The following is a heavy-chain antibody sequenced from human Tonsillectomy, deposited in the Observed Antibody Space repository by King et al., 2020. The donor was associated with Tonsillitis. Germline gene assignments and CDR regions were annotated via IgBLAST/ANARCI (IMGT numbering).Heavy chain of an antibody. CDR3: ASSRGTQGAFDI. CDR2: ISYDGSNK. V-gene: IGHV3-30-3*01. J-gene: IGHJ3*02. CDR1: GFTFSSYA. D-gene: IGHD1-26*01. Sequence: VQLVESGGGVVQPGRSLRLSCAASGFTFSSYAMHWVRQAPGKGLEWVAVISYDGSNKYYADSVKGRFTISRDNSKNTLYLQMNSLRAEDTAVYYCASSRGTQGAFDIWGQGTMVTVSS.